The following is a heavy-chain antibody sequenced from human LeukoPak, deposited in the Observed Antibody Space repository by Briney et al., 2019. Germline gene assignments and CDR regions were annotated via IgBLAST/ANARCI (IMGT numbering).Heavy chain of an antibody. CDR3: ARASDEWALRLDN. CDR1: GYTFTSYG. Sequence: ASVKVSCKASGYTFTSYGISWVRQAPGQGLEWMGWSSAYNGNTNYAQKLQGRVTMTTDTSTSTAYMALRSLRSDDTAVYYSARASDEWALRLDNWGQGTLVTVSS. CDR2: SSAYNGNT. D-gene: IGHD1-26*01. J-gene: IGHJ4*02. V-gene: IGHV1-18*01.